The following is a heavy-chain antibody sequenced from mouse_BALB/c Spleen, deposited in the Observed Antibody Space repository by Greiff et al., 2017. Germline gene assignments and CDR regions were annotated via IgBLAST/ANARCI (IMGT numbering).Heavy chain of an antibody. Sequence: EVHLVESGGGLVKPGGSLKLSCAASGFAFSSYDMSWVRQTPEKRLEWVAYISSGGGSTYYPDTVKGRFTISRDNAKNTLYLQMSSLKSEDTAMYYCARHYYGSLAYWGQGTLVTVSA. V-gene: IGHV5-12-1*01. CDR2: ISSGGGST. CDR3: ARHYYGSLAY. J-gene: IGHJ3*01. CDR1: GFAFSSYD. D-gene: IGHD1-1*01.